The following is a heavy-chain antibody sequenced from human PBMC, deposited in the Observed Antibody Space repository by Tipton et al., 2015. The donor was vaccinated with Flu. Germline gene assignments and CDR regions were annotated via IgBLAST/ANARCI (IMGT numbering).Heavy chain of an antibody. V-gene: IGHV4-38-2*01. D-gene: IGHD2-2*01. CDR3: ARGRLLVVPAAKAKFDY. CDR1: GYSISSGYY. CDR2: IYHSGST. J-gene: IGHJ4*02. Sequence: TLSLTCAVSGYSISSGYYWGWIRQPPGKGLEWIGSIYHSGSTYYNPSLKSRVTISVDTSKNQFSLKLSSVTAADTAVYYCARGRLLVVPAAKAKFDYWGQGTLVTVSS.